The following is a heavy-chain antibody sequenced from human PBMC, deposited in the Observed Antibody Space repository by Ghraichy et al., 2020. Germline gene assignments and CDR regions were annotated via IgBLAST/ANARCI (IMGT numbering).Heavy chain of an antibody. CDR1: GFPFSSYS. CDR3: ARDCGYGMDV. Sequence: GGSLRLSCATSGFPFSSYSMNWVRQAPGKGLEWVSSISSSSSYIYYADSVKGRFTISRDNAKNSLYLQMNSLRAEDTAVYYCARDCGYGMDVWGQGTTVTVSS. CDR2: ISSSSSYI. V-gene: IGHV3-21*01. J-gene: IGHJ6*02.